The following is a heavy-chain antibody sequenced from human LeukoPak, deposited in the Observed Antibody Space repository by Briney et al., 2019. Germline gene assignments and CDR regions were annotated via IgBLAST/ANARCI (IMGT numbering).Heavy chain of an antibody. CDR3: ARGVSSSSHYYYYMDV. D-gene: IGHD6-6*01. CDR2: IKQDGSEK. CDR1: GFTFSNYW. V-gene: IGHV3-7*01. J-gene: IGHJ6*03. Sequence: GGSLRLSCAASGFTFSNYWMTWVRQAPGKGLEWVANIKQDGSEKYYVDSVKGRFTFSRDNAKNSLYLQMNSLRAEDTAVYYCARGVSSSSHYYYYMDVWGKGTTVTVSS.